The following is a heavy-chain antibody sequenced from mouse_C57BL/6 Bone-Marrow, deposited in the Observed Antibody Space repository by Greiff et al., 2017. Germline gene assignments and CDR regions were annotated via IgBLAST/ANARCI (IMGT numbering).Heavy chain of an antibody. V-gene: IGHV5-2*01. CDR3: ARLGRLDY. D-gene: IGHD2-12*01. J-gene: IGHJ2*01. CDR2: INRDGGST. Sequence: EVKLQESGGGLVQPGESLKLSCESTEYEFPSYDMSWVRKTPEKRLELVAAINRDGGSTYYQDTMERQFIISRDNTKNTLYLQISRLRSEDTALYYCARLGRLDYWGQGTPVTVSS. CDR1: EYEFPSYD.